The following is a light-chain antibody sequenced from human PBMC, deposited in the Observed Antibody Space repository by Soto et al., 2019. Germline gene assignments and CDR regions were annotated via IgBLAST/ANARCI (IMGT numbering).Light chain of an antibody. J-gene: IGKJ4*01. V-gene: IGKV1-5*03. Sequence: DIQMTQSPSTLSASVGDRVTITCRASQSISSWLAWYQQKPGKAPKVLIYQASSLESGGPSRFSGSGSGTEVTLTISSLQPDDFATYYCQQYNSYALTFGGGTKVEIK. CDR1: QSISSW. CDR2: QAS. CDR3: QQYNSYALT.